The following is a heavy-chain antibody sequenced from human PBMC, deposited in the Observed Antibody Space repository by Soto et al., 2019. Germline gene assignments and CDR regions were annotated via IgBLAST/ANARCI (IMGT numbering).Heavy chain of an antibody. V-gene: IGHV1-3*01. CDR2: INAGNGNT. J-gene: IGHJ4*02. D-gene: IGHD5-18*01. CDR3: ARGLNGYLHYFDY. Sequence: ASVKASCKSSGYTFTSYAMHWVRQAPGQRLEWMGWINAGNGNTKYSQKFQGRVTITRDTSASTAYMELSSLRSEDTAVYYCARGLNGYLHYFDYWGQGTLVTSPQ. CDR1: GYTFTSYA.